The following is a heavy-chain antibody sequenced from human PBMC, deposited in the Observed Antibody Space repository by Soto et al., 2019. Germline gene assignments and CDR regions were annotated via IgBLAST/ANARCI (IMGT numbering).Heavy chain of an antibody. D-gene: IGHD3-22*01. CDR3: ARVRSSGDSLGY. CDR2: IYYSGST. V-gene: IGHV4-61*01. Sequence: VQLQESGPGLVKPSETLSLTCTVSGGSVSSGSYYWSWIRQPPGKGLEWIGYIYYSGSTNYNPSLKGRVNISVDTSKNHSPLKLSSVTAADTAVYYCARVRSSGDSLGYWGQGTLVTVSS. CDR1: GGSVSSGSYY. J-gene: IGHJ4*02.